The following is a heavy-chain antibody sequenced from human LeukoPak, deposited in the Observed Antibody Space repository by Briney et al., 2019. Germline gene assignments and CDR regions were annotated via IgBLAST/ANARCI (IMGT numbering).Heavy chain of an antibody. CDR2: MNTNSGNT. CDR3: ARGGEMVGATDY. CDR1: GYTFTSYD. J-gene: IGHJ4*02. Sequence: ASVKVSCKSSGYTFTSYDINWVRQATGQGLEWVGWMNTNSGNTGYAQKFQGRVTMTRSTSISTAYMELSSLRSEDTAVYYCARGGEMVGATDYWGEGTLVTVSS. V-gene: IGHV1-8*01. D-gene: IGHD1-26*01.